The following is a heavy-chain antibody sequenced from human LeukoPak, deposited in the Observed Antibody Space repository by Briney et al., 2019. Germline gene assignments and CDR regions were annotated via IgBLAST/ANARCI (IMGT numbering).Heavy chain of an antibody. CDR1: GFIFSSYA. CDR3: AKDVKSWSSGGFDR. Sequence: GGSLRLSCAASGFIFSSYAMSWVRQAPGKGLEWVSGISGSGAGTYHADSVKGRFTISRDNSKNTLFLQMNSLRVEDTAVYYCAKDVKSWSSGGFDRWGQGTLVTVSS. V-gene: IGHV3-23*01. J-gene: IGHJ4*02. D-gene: IGHD2-15*01. CDR2: ISGSGAGT.